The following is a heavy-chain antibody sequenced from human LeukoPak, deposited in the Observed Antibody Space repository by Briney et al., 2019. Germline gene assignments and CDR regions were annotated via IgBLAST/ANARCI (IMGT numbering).Heavy chain of an antibody. V-gene: IGHV4-39*01. D-gene: IGHD3-22*01. J-gene: IGHJ3*02. Sequence: SETLSLTCTVSGGSISSSSYYWGWIRQPPGKGLEWFVSIYYSGSTYYNPSLKSRVTISVDTSKNQFSLKLSSVTAADTAVYYCARFKFPSYYDSSEDAFDIWGQGTMVTVSS. CDR3: ARFKFPSYYDSSEDAFDI. CDR2: IYYSGST. CDR1: GGSISSSSYY.